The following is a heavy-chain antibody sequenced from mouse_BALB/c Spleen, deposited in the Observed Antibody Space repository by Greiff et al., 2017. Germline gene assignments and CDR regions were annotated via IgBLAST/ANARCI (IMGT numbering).Heavy chain of an antibody. D-gene: IGHD2-1*01. J-gene: IGHJ4*01. CDR1: GDSITSGY. V-gene: IGHV3-8*02. Sequence: VQLKQSGPSLVKPSQTLSLTCSVTGDSITSGYWNWIRKFPGNKLEYMGYISYSGSTYYNPSLKSRISITRDTSKNQYYLQLNSVTTEDTATYYCARRGYGNYFYAMDYWGQGTSVTVSS. CDR2: ISYSGST. CDR3: ARRGYGNYFYAMDY.